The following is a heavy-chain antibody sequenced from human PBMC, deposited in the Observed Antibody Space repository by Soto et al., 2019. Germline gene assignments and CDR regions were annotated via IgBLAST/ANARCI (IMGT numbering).Heavy chain of an antibody. J-gene: IGHJ5*02. D-gene: IGHD1-1*01. CDR2: IYATGTT. Sequence: PSETLSLTCTVSGASISGLYWSWIRKSAGKGLEWIGRIYATGTTDYNPSLKSRVMMSVDTSKKQFSLKLRSVTAADTAVYYCVRDGTKTLRDWFDPWGQGISVTV. V-gene: IGHV4-4*07. CDR3: VRDGTKTLRDWFDP. CDR1: GASISGLY.